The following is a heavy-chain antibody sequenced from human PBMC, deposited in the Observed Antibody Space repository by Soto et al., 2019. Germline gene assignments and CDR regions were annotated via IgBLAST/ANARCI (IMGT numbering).Heavy chain of an antibody. J-gene: IGHJ4*02. CDR2: ISYDGSNK. Sequence: QVQLVESGGGVVQPGRSLRLSCAASGFTFSSYGMHWVRQAPGKGLEWVAVISYDGSNKYYADSVKGRFTISRDNSKNTLYLQMNSLRAEDTAVYYCAKDRTTMMVVAPFDYWGQGTLVTLSS. CDR3: AKDRTTMMVVAPFDY. V-gene: IGHV3-30*18. D-gene: IGHD3-22*01. CDR1: GFTFSSYG.